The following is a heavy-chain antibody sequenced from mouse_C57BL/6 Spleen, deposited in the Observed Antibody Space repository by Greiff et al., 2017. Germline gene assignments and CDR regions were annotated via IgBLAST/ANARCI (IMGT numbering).Heavy chain of an antibody. J-gene: IGHJ2*01. Sequence: VKLQESGAELVKPGASVKISCKASGYAFSSYWMNWVKQRPGKGLEWIGQIYPGDGDTNYNGKFKGKATLTADKSSSTAYMQLSSLPSEDSAVYFCAITGTDYFDYWGQGTTLTVSS. V-gene: IGHV1-80*01. CDR3: AITGTDYFDY. D-gene: IGHD4-1*01. CDR1: GYAFSSYW. CDR2: IYPGDGDT.